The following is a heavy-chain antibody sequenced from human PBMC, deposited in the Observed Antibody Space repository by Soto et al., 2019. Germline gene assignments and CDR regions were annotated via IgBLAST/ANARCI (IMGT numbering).Heavy chain of an antibody. CDR3: VRSGPARLLRRGWFDP. J-gene: IGHJ5*02. D-gene: IGHD3-16*01. CDR2: ITTSSAYI. Sequence: EVQLVESGGGLVKPGGSLRLSCAASGFTFNTYDMNWVRQAPGKGLEWVSSITTSSAYIYYADSLKGRITNSRDNAKNSLFLQMNTLRAEATAVYYCVRSGPARLLRRGWFDPWGQGTLVTVSS. V-gene: IGHV3-21*01. CDR1: GFTFNTYD.